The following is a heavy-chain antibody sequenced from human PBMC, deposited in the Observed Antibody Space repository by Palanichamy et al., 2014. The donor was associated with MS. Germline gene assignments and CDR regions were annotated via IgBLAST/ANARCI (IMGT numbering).Heavy chain of an antibody. Sequence: EVQLVESGGGVVKPGGSLRLSCAASGITLKSAWMSWAARLQEGAGVGCRIKSKTDGGTIDYAAPVTGRFTILRDDSKNTLYLQMNSLKTEDTAVYYCTTDRGIAVRPIFDYWGQGTLVTVSS. CDR2: IKSKTDGGTI. CDR1: GITLKSAW. CDR3: TTDRGIAVRPIFDY. V-gene: IGHV3-15*01. J-gene: IGHJ4*02. D-gene: IGHD6-19*01.